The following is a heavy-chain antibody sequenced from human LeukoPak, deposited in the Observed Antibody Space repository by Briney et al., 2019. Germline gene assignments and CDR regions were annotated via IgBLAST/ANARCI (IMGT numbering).Heavy chain of an antibody. CDR2: IHTSGST. CDR1: GGSISNYY. Sequence: SETLSLTCTVSGGSISNYYWSWIRQPPGKGLEWIGRIHTSGSTSYSPSLKSRVTMSIDTSKNQFSLKLNSVTATDTAVYYCARGAGTRSGTFDIWGQGTMVTVSS. V-gene: IGHV4-4*07. J-gene: IGHJ3*02. CDR3: ARGAGTRSGTFDI. D-gene: IGHD1/OR15-1a*01.